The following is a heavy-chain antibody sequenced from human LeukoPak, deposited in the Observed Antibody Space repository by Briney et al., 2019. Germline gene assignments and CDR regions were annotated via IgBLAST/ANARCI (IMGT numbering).Heavy chain of an antibody. V-gene: IGHV3-33*01. CDR1: GFTLSSYG. CDR3: ARQIVGDNGPDY. J-gene: IGHJ4*02. D-gene: IGHD1-26*01. Sequence: PGGSLRLSCAASGFTLSSYGMHWVRQAPGKGLEWVAVMWYDGSNKYYADSVQGRFTISRDSSKNTLYLQMNSLRAEDTAVYYCARQIVGDNGPDYWGQGTLVTVSS. CDR2: MWYDGSNK.